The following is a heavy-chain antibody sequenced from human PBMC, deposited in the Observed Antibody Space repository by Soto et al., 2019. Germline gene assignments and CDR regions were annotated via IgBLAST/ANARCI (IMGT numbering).Heavy chain of an antibody. V-gene: IGHV1-3*01. D-gene: IGHD5-12*01. CDR2: INADNGDT. CDR1: GYTFINSA. CDR3: ARRRAAYNYLDFDY. J-gene: IGHJ4*02. Sequence: QVQLVQSGAEVKKPGASVQVSCKASGYTFINSALHWVRQAPGQRLEWMGWINADNGDTKYSQNFQGRVTITRDTSASTGYMELSSLTSEDTAVYYCARRRAAYNYLDFDYWGQGTPVTVSA.